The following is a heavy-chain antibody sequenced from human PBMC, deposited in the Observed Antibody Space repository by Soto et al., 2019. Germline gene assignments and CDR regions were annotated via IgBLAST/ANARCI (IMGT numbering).Heavy chain of an antibody. V-gene: IGHV3-30*03. Sequence: GGSLRLSCAASGFTFSSYGMHWVRQAPGKGLEWVAVISYDGSNNYYADSVKGRFTISRDNSKNTLYLQMNSLIAEDTAVYYCNTYYYDSSGQYPYDYWGQGTLVTVSS. J-gene: IGHJ4*02. CDR2: ISYDGSNN. CDR1: GFTFSSYG. CDR3: NTYYYDSSGQYPYDY. D-gene: IGHD3-22*01.